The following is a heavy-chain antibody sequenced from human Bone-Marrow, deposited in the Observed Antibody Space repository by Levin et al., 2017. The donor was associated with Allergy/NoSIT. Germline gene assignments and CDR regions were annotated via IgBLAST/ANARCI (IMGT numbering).Heavy chain of an antibody. J-gene: IGHJ6*02. D-gene: IGHD6-13*01. V-gene: IGHV3-30*04. CDR2: ISYDGKIT. CDR1: GFTFSSYS. CDR3: AREKLTAAIALHGGMDV. Sequence: GGSLRLSCAASGFTFSSYSMHWVRQAPGKGLEWVAVISYDGKITSYADSVRGRFTLSRDNSKNTLDVQMNSLRTEDTAVYFCAREKLTAAIALHGGMDVWGQGTTVTVSS.